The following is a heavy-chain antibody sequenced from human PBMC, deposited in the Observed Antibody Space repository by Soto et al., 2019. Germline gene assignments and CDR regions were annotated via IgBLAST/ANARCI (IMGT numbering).Heavy chain of an antibody. D-gene: IGHD5-12*01. CDR2: IYYSGST. J-gene: IGHJ4*02. CDR1: GGSVSSGSYY. V-gene: IGHV4-61*01. CDR3: TRGGEGAYGGY. Sequence: QVQLQESGPGLVKPSETLSLTCTVPGGSVSSGSYYWSWIRQPPGKGLEWIGYIYYSGSTNYNPSLKSRVTISVDTSKNLFSLRLSSVTAADTAVYYCTRGGEGAYGGYWGQGTLVTVSS.